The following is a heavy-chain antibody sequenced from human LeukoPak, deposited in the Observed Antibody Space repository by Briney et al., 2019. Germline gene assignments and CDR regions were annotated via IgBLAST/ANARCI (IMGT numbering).Heavy chain of an antibody. CDR1: GFTFSSYE. D-gene: IGHD3-3*01. V-gene: IGHV3-48*03. Sequence: GGSLRLSCAASGFTFSSYEMNWVRQAPGKGLEWVSYISSSGSTIYYADSVKGRFTISRDNAKNSLYLQMNSLRAEDTAVCYCARGPRITIFGVFYYYGMDVWGQGTTVTVSS. J-gene: IGHJ6*02. CDR2: ISSSGSTI. CDR3: ARGPRITIFGVFYYYGMDV.